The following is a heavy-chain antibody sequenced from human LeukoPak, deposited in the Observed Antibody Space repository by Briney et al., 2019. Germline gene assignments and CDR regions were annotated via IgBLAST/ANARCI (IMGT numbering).Heavy chain of an antibody. V-gene: IGHV3-15*01. Sequence: GGSLRLSCAASGFTFSSAWMSWVRQAAGKGLEWVGRIKRNTDGGTAEYAAPVKGRFTISRDDSKNTLYLQMNSLKTEDTAVYYCTTYSSRWFYCDSWGQGILVTVSS. CDR2: IKRNTDGGTA. D-gene: IGHD6-13*01. CDR3: TTYSSRWFYCDS. J-gene: IGHJ4*02. CDR1: GFTFSSAW.